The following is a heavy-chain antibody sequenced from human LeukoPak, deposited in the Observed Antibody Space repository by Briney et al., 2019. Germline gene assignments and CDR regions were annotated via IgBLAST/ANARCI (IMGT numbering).Heavy chain of an antibody. Sequence: GRSLSLSCAVSGFTFSSYWMSWIRHAPGKGLDRVANIKQDGSEKYYVDSGKGGFTISRENAKNSLYLQLNSLRGEDTAVYYCARVPLLSDAFDIWGQGTMVTVSS. V-gene: IGHV3-7*01. D-gene: IGHD2-21*02. CDR3: ARVPLLSDAFDI. CDR1: GFTFSSYW. CDR2: IKQDGSEK. J-gene: IGHJ3*02.